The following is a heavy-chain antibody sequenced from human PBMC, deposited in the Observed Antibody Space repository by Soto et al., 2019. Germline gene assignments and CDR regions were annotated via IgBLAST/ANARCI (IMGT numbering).Heavy chain of an antibody. D-gene: IGHD2-21*01. J-gene: IGHJ6*04. V-gene: IGHV6-1*01. CDR2: TYYRSKWYN. CDR3: VRAIVGYGMDV. Sequence: QVQLQQSGPGLVKPSQTLSLTCAISGDSVSSNSVTWYWFRQSPSRGLEWLGRTYYRSKWYNDYAVPVKSRITIHPDTPKNQSSLQLNSVTLEDTAVYYCVRAIVGYGMDVWGKGTTVTVSS. CDR1: GDSVSSNSVT.